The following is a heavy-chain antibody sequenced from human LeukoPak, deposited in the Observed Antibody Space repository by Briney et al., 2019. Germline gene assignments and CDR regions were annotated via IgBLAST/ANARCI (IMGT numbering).Heavy chain of an antibody. D-gene: IGHD2-2*01. J-gene: IGHJ6*03. CDR1: GYTFTSYG. Sequence: ASVKVSCKASGYTFTSYGISWVRQAPGQGLGWMGWTSVYNGNTNYAQKLQGRVTMTTDTSTSTAYMEMKSLRSDDTALYYCAREGLVVPAVTYYYYYMDVWGKGTTVTVSS. V-gene: IGHV1-18*01. CDR2: TSVYNGNT. CDR3: AREGLVVPAVTYYYYYMDV.